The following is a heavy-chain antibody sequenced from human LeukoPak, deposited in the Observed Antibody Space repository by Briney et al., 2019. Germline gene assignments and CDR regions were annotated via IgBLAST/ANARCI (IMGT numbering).Heavy chain of an antibody. CDR1: GGSFSGYY. Sequence: PSETLSLTCAVYGGSFSGYYWSWIRQPPGKGLEWIGEINHSGSTNYNPSLKSRVTISVDTSKNQFSLKLSSVTAADTAVYYCARGPALYYYYGMDVWGQGTTVTVSS. CDR2: INHSGST. J-gene: IGHJ6*02. CDR3: ARGPALYYYYGMDV. V-gene: IGHV4-34*01.